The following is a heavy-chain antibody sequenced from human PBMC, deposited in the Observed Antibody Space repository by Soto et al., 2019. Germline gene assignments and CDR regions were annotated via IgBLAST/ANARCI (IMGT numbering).Heavy chain of an antibody. CDR3: TRGPRSTSTGTGAF. CDR2: INDDGIST. V-gene: IGHV3-74*01. J-gene: IGHJ4*02. Sequence: GGSLRLSCTASGFTFSMYWMHWVRQVPGKGPEWVSRINDDGISTNYADSVKGRFTISRDNAKNTLYLQMNALRVEDTAVYYCTRGPRSTSTGTGAFWGQGTLVTVS. D-gene: IGHD1-1*01. CDR1: GFTFSMYW.